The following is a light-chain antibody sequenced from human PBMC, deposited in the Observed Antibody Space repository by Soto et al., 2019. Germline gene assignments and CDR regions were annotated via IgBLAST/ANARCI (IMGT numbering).Light chain of an antibody. CDR3: MQATQFPYT. V-gene: IGKV2-24*01. Sequence: DIVMTQSPLSSPVTLGQPASISCRSSQSLVHSDGNTYLSWLHQRPGQPPRLLIYRVSEPFPGVPDTFSGSGAGTDFTLKISSVEVEDVGIYYCMQATQFPYTFGQGTKLEIK. J-gene: IGKJ2*01. CDR1: QSLVHSDGNTY. CDR2: RVS.